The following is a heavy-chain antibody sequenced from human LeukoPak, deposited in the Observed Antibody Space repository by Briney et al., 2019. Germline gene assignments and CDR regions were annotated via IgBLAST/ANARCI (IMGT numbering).Heavy chain of an antibody. CDR1: GGSISSSSYY. V-gene: IGHV4-39*01. Sequence: PSETLSLTCTVSGGSISSSSYYWGWIRQPPGKGLEWIGSIYYSGSTYYNPSLKSRVTISVDTSKNQLSLKLSSVTAADTAVYYCARGGIAARLPDYWGQGTLVTVSS. J-gene: IGHJ4*02. D-gene: IGHD6-6*01. CDR2: IYYSGST. CDR3: ARGGIAARLPDY.